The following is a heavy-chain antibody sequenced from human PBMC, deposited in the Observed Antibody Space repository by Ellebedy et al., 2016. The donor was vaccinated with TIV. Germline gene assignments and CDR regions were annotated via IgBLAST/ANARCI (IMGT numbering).Heavy chain of an antibody. CDR3: ARSPFGNGYYGSIDY. V-gene: IGHV1-46*01. CDR1: GYTFTNYY. Sequence: AASVKVSCKASGYTFTNYYMHWVRQAPGQGLEWMGKINPSGGSTSNAHHLQGRISMTRDTSTSTVYMELSSLRSEDTAMYYCARSPFGNGYYGSIDYWGQGTLVTVSS. CDR2: INPSGGST. J-gene: IGHJ4*02. D-gene: IGHD3-3*01.